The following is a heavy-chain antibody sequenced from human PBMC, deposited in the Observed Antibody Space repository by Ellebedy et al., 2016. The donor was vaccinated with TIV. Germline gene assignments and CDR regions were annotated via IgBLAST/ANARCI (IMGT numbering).Heavy chain of an antibody. J-gene: IGHJ4*02. V-gene: IGHV4-59*08. D-gene: IGHD3-10*01. CDR1: GGSISSYY. CDR2: IYYSGST. CDR3: ARSPRGYFDY. Sequence: SETLSLTXTVSGGSISSYYWSWIRQPPGKGLEWIGYIYYSGSTNYNPSLKSRVTISVDTSKNQFSLKLSSVTAADTAVYYCARSPRGYFDYWGQGTLVTVSS.